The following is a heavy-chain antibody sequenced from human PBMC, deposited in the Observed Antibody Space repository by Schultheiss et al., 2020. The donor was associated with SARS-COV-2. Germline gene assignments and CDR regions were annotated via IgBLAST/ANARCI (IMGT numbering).Heavy chain of an antibody. Sequence: GESLKISCAASGFTFSSYEMNWVRQAPGKGLEWVADVSYDGSNKYYADSVKGRFTISRENSKNTVYLQMNSLRAEDTAVYYCAKDGIAARGFDYWGQGTLVTVSS. CDR1: GFTFSSYE. J-gene: IGHJ4*02. D-gene: IGHD6-6*01. CDR3: AKDGIAARGFDY. CDR2: VSYDGSNK. V-gene: IGHV3-30-3*01.